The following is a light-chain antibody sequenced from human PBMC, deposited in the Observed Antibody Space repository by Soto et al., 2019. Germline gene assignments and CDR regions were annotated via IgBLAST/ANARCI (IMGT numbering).Light chain of an antibody. CDR2: EVN. V-gene: IGLV2-14*01. CDR3: NAYRSSSARV. CDR1: SNDIGAFNF. J-gene: IGLJ3*02. Sequence: QSVLTQPASVSGSPGQSVTISCTGTSNDIGAFNFVSWYQQHPGKAPKLILYEVNSRPSGVSNRFSGSKSGNTASLTISGLQVEDEADYYCNAYRSSSARVFGGGTKLTVL.